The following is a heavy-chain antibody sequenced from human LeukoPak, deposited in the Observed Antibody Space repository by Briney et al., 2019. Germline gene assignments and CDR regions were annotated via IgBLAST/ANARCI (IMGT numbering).Heavy chain of an antibody. D-gene: IGHD3-3*01. Sequence: GASVKVSCKASGYTFTGYSIHWVRQAPGQGLEWMGWFDPNSGGTNYAQKFQDRVTMTRDTSINTAYMVLSRLRFDDTAVCYGARGGGTISGVVDYWGQGTLVTVSS. J-gene: IGHJ4*02. V-gene: IGHV1-2*02. CDR2: FDPNSGGT. CDR3: ARGGGTISGVVDY. CDR1: GYTFTGYS.